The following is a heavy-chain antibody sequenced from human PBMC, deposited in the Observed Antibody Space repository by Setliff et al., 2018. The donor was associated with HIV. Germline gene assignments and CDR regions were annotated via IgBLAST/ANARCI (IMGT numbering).Heavy chain of an antibody. CDR1: GGAITGYY. V-gene: IGHV4-4*09. Sequence: PSETLSLTCNVSGGAITGYYWSWVRQAPGKALESIASIYSGGSAIYHPSLKSRVTISVDTSKNQFSLKLSSVTAADTAVYYCARGPSINTIRARGYYMDVWGKGTTVTAP. CDR3: ARGPSINTIRARGYYMDV. D-gene: IGHD3-10*01. J-gene: IGHJ6*03. CDR2: IYSGGSA.